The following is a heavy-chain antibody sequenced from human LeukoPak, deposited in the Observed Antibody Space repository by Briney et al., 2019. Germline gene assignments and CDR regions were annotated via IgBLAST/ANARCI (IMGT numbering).Heavy chain of an antibody. CDR3: ARGQYHLLYWYFDL. CDR1: GGSISSYY. V-gene: IGHV4-4*07. Sequence: SETLSLTCTVPGGSISSYYWSWIRQPAGKGLEWIGRIYSSGSTNYNPSLKSRVTMSVDTSKNQFSLKLSSVTAADTAVYYCARGQYHLLYWYFDLWGRGTLVTVSS. D-gene: IGHD2-2*01. CDR2: IYSSGST. J-gene: IGHJ2*01.